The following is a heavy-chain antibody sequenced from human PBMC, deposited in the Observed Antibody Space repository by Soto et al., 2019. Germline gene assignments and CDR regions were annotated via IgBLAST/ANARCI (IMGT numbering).Heavy chain of an antibody. CDR1: GGSISSSNW. V-gene: IGHV4-4*02. D-gene: IGHD3-22*01. CDR2: IYHSGST. CDR3: ARLNPLNYYDSSGYYAIEY. Sequence: PSETLSLTCAVSGGSISSSNWWSWVRQPPGKGLEWIGEIYHSGSTNYNPSLKSRVTISVDKSKNQFSLNLSSVTAADTAVYYCARLNPLNYYDSSGYYAIEYWGQGNLVTVS. J-gene: IGHJ4*02.